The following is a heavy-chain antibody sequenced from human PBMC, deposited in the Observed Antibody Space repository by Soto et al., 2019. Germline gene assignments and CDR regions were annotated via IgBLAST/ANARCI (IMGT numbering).Heavy chain of an antibody. CDR3: ARHKGGYYSGVDV. Sequence: QLQLQESGPGLVKPSETLSLTCTVSGGSISSNSYYWAWIRQPPGKGLEWIGNIYYSGTTYYNPYLKSRVTITVETANNQFSHNQSSGPAAEKDVYYCARHKGGYYSGVDVWGQGHTVTDSS. D-gene: IGHD3-16*01. CDR1: GGSISSNSYY. CDR2: IYYSGTT. J-gene: IGHJ6*02. V-gene: IGHV4-39*01.